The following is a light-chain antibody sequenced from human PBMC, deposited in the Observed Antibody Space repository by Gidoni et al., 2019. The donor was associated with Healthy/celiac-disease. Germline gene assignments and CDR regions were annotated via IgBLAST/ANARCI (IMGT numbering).Light chain of an antibody. V-gene: IGLV2-14*01. CDR1: SSDVGGYNY. CDR2: EVS. Sequence: QSALTQPASVSGSPGQSITISCTGTSSDVGGYNYGSWYQQHPGKAPKLMIYEVSNRPSGVSNRFSGSKSGNTASLTISGLQAEDEGNYYCSSYTTRTWVFGGGTKLTVL. CDR3: SSYTTRTWV. J-gene: IGLJ3*02.